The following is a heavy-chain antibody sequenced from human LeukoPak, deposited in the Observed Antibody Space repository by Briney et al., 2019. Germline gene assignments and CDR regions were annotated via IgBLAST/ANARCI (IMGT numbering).Heavy chain of an antibody. CDR2: IYYSGST. J-gene: IGHJ5*02. CDR3: ARGSQRHPNNWFDP. CDR1: GGSISSYY. D-gene: IGHD1-1*01. Sequence: PSETLSPTCTVSGGSISSYYWNWIRQSPGKGLEWIGYIYYSGSTNYNPSLKSRVTISVDMSKNQFSLKLNSVTAADTAVYYCARGSQRHPNNWFDPWGRGTLVTVSS. V-gene: IGHV4-59*01.